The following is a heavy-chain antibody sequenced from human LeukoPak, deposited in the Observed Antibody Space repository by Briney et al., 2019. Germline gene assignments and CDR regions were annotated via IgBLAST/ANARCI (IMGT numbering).Heavy chain of an antibody. Sequence: PSETLSLTCTVSGGSISSSSYYWGWIRQPPGKGLEWIGSIYYSGSTYYNPSLKSRVTISVDTSKNQFSLKLSSVTAADTAVYYCARGVPSGIRFLEWLLQGVFDYWGQGTLVTVSS. V-gene: IGHV4-39*07. J-gene: IGHJ4*02. CDR2: IYYSGST. D-gene: IGHD3-3*01. CDR1: GGSISSSSYY. CDR3: ARGVPSGIRFLEWLLQGVFDY.